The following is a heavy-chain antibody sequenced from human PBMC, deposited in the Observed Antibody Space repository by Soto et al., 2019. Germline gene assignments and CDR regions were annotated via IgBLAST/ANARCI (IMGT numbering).Heavy chain of an antibody. D-gene: IGHD3-10*01. V-gene: IGHV4-59*01. CDR3: ARFYGSGSYYKYNWCDP. Sequence: QVQLQESGPGLVKPSETLSLTCTVSGGSISSYYWSWIRQPPGKGLEWIGYIYYSGSTNYNPSLKSRVTISVDTSKNQFSLKLSSVTAADTAVYYCARFYGSGSYYKYNWCDPWGQGTLVTVSS. J-gene: IGHJ5*02. CDR2: IYYSGST. CDR1: GGSISSYY.